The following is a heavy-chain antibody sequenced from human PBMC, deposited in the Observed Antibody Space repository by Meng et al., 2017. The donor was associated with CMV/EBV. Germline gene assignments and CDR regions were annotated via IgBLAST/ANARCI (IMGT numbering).Heavy chain of an antibody. CDR2: IYYSGST. J-gene: IGHJ5*02. CDR3: ARCVVVPAAHATPRIWFDP. Sequence: GSLRLPCTVSGGSVSSGSYYWSWIRQPPGKGLEWIGYIYYSGSTNYNPSLKSRVTISVDTSKNQFSLKLSSVTAADTAVYFCARCVVVPAAHATPRIWFDPWGQGTLVTVSS. D-gene: IGHD2-2*01. CDR1: GGSVSSGSYY. V-gene: IGHV4-61*01.